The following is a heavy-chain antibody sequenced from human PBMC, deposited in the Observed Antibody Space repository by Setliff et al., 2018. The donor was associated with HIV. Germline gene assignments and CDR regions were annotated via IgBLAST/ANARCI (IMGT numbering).Heavy chain of an antibody. CDR1: GYTFTNYY. CDR3: ARGGYHGFGSYGDY. J-gene: IGHJ4*02. V-gene: IGHV1-46*01. D-gene: IGHD3-10*01. CDR2: LNPSGDST. Sequence: ASVKVSCKASGYTFTNYYVHWVRQAPGQGLEWMGILNPSGDSTAYAQKFQGRVTMTRDTSTSTVYMELSSLRSDDTAVYYCARGGYHGFGSYGDYWGQGTQVTVSS.